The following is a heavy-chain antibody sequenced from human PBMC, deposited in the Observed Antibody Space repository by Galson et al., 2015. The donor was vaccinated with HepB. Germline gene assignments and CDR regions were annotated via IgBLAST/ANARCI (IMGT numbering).Heavy chain of an antibody. J-gene: IGHJ5*02. V-gene: IGHV1-69*13. CDR1: GDTFSSYA. D-gene: IGHD3-16*01. Sequence: SVKVSCKASGDTFSSYAISWVRQAPGQGLEWMGGIIPIFGTANYAQKFQGRVTITADESTSTAYMELSSLRSEDTAVYYCARDTCPPFDPWGQGTLVTVSS. CDR2: IIPIFGTA. CDR3: ARDTCPPFDP.